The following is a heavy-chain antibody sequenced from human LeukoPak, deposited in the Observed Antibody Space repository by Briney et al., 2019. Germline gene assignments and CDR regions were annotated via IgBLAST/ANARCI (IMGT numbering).Heavy chain of an antibody. CDR1: AASFISSSHH. CDR2: VYYGRTT. J-gene: IGHJ5*01. D-gene: IGHD5-12*01. Sequence: SETLSLTCTVSAASFISSSHHWGWIRQSPGKGLEWIGTVYYGRTTYYNPSLDGRVTVSLDTSANHFSLQLNSVTAADTAVYYCVRHDGRGGATMGAFDSWGQGSLVTVSS. V-gene: IGHV4-39*01. CDR3: VRHDGRGGATMGAFDS.